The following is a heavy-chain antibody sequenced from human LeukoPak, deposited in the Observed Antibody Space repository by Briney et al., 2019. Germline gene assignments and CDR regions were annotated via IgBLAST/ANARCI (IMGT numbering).Heavy chain of an antibody. Sequence: SETLSLTCTVSGGSISSTSYYWSWIRQPPGKGLEWIGYIYYSGSTNYNPSLKSRVTISLNTSKNQFSLKLSSVTAADTAVYYCARGRQEYYYYYGLDVWGQGTTVTVSS. CDR1: GGSISSTSYY. CDR3: ARGRQEYYYYYGLDV. V-gene: IGHV4-61*01. CDR2: IYYSGST. J-gene: IGHJ6*02.